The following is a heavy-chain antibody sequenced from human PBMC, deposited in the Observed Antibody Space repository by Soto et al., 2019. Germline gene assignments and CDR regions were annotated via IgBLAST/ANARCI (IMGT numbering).Heavy chain of an antibody. D-gene: IGHD5-12*01. CDR3: ARESGGATATVDYYYFYMDV. CDR2: INPNSGVT. Sequence: QVQLVQSGAEVRKPGASVTVSCRSSGDSFNDYYIHWVRQAPGQGLEWMGWINPNSGVTKYAEKFQGWVSMTRDTSIRPVYLQLSRLRSDDTAVYYCARESGGATATVDYYYFYMDVWGTGTTVTVSS. J-gene: IGHJ6*03. CDR1: GDSFNDYY. V-gene: IGHV1-2*04.